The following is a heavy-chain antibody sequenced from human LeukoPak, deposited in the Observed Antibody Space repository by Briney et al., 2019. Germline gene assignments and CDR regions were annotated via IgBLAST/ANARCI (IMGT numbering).Heavy chain of an antibody. CDR3: ARDREVVTPRVAFDI. CDR1: GYTLTELS. J-gene: IGHJ3*02. CDR2: FDPEDSET. D-gene: IGHD4-23*01. Sequence: ASVKVSCKVSGYTLTELSMHWVRQAPGKGLEWMGGFDPEDSETIYAQKFQGRVTMTEDTSTDTAYMELSSLRSEDTAVYYCARDREVVTPRVAFDIWGQGTMVTVSS. V-gene: IGHV1-24*01.